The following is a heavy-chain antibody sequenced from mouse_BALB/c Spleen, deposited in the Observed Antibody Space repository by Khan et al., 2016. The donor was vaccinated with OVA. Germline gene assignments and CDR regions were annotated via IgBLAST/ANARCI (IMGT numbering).Heavy chain of an antibody. CDR1: GYSITSDYA. J-gene: IGHJ3*01. CDR2: INYSGGT. CDR3: ARWFAY. V-gene: IGHV3-2*02. Sequence: EVQLVESGPGLVKPSQSLSLTCTVTGYSITSDYAWNWIRQFPGNKLEWMGYINYSGGTRYLPSLKSRISITLDTSKNQFFLQLNSVTTENSATYYCARWFAYWGQGTLVTVS.